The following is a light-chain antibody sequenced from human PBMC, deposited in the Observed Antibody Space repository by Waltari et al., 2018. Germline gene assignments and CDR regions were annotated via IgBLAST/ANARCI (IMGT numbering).Light chain of an antibody. CDR2: EGS. CDR3: CSYALRSVV. Sequence: QSALTQPASVSGSPGQSITISCTGSSSDFGTYNLVSWYQQYPGKAPKVVIYEGSKRPSGVSSRFSASKSGNTASLTISVLQAEDEADYYCCSYALRSVVFGGGTKVTVL. J-gene: IGLJ2*01. CDR1: SSDFGTYNL. V-gene: IGLV2-23*01.